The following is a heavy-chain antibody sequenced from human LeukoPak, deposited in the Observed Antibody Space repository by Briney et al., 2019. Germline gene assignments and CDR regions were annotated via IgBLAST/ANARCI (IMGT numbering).Heavy chain of an antibody. D-gene: IGHD1-1*01. CDR1: GFTVSSNY. CDR2: IYSGGST. Sequence: PGGSLRLSCEASGFTVSSNYMGWVRQAPGKGLEWVSVIYSGGSTYYADSVKGRFTISRDNSKNTLYLQMNSLRAEDAAVYYCARDRHGSQTGTTSIDYWGQGTLVTVSS. CDR3: ARDRHGSQTGTTSIDY. V-gene: IGHV3-53*01. J-gene: IGHJ4*02.